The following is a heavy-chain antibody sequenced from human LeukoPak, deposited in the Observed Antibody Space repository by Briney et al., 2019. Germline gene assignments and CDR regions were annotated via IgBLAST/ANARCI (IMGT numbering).Heavy chain of an antibody. V-gene: IGHV4-39*01. D-gene: IGHD3-3*01. CDR3: ASRSGYYFDY. J-gene: IGHJ4*02. Sequence: SETLSLTCTVSGGSISSSSYYWGWIRQPPGKGLEWIGSIYYSGSTYYNPSLKSRVTISVDTSKNQFSLKLSSVTAADTAVYYCASRSGYYFDYWGQGTLVTVSS. CDR1: GGSISSSSYY. CDR2: IYYSGST.